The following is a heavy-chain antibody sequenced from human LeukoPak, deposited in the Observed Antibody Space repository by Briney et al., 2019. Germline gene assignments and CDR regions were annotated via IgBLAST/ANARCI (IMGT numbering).Heavy chain of an antibody. CDR2: ISWDGGST. CDR1: GFTFDDYA. D-gene: IGHD3-10*01. CDR3: AKDIFRATARRSGSYYNSPPTFDY. J-gene: IGHJ4*02. Sequence: TGGSLRLSCAASGFTFDDYAMHWVRQAPGKGLEWVSLISWDGGSTYYADSVKGRFTISRDNSKNSLYLQMNSLRAEDTALYYCAKDIFRATARRSGSYYNSPPTFDYWGQGTLVTVSS. V-gene: IGHV3-43D*03.